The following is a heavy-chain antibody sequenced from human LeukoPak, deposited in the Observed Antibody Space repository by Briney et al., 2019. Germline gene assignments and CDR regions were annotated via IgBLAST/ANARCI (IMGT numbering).Heavy chain of an antibody. CDR3: AKNRDSSDYPRDFDF. D-gene: IGHD3-22*01. CDR2: IRHDGSYQ. CDR1: GFTFSSYS. Sequence: PGGSLRLSCAASGFTFSSYSMNWVRQSSGKGLEWVAFIRHDGSYQQYADSVKGRFTVSRDNSKDMVYLQMNSLRTEDTAVYYCAKNRDSSDYPRDFDFWGQGTLVTVSS. V-gene: IGHV3-30*02. J-gene: IGHJ4*02.